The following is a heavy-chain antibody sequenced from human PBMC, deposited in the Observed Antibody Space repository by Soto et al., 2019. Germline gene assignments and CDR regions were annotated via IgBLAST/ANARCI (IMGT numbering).Heavy chain of an antibody. V-gene: IGHV1-18*04. J-gene: IGHJ4*02. CDR1: GFTLSSHG. Sequence: GASVKVSCKASGFTLSSHGISWVRQAPGQGLEWMGWIRGDNGDTNNAQKFQGRITMTTDTFTDTAYMELRSLRSDDTAVYYCARDLRGSCTTDERFYFDFWGQGTLVTVSS. CDR3: ARDLRGSCTTDERFYFDF. CDR2: IRGDNGDT. D-gene: IGHD2-8*01.